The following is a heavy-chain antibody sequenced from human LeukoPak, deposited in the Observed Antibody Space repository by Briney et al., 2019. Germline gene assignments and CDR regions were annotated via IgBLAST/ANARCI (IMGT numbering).Heavy chain of an antibody. CDR1: GFTFDDYA. Sequence: PGRSLRLSCAASGFTFDDYATHWVRQAPGKGLEWVSGISWNSGSIGYADSVKGRFTVSRDNAKNSLYLQMNSLRAEDTAVYYCVRDGGMTQQRRFFFDYWGRGTLVTVSS. V-gene: IGHV3-9*01. J-gene: IGHJ4*02. CDR3: VRDGGMTQQRRFFFDY. CDR2: ISWNSGSI. D-gene: IGHD1-26*01.